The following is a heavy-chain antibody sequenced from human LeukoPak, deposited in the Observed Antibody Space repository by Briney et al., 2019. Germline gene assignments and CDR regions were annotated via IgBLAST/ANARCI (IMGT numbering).Heavy chain of an antibody. Sequence: SETLSLTCTVSGDSISSSRYYWGWIRQPPGKGLEWIGSIYYSGSTYYNPSLKSRVTISVDTSRNQFSLKLSSVTAADTAVYYCARGGSRLTTAGDLDYWGQGTLVTVSS. CDR2: IYYSGST. V-gene: IGHV4-39*01. CDR1: GDSISSSRYY. CDR3: ARGGSRLTTAGDLDY. D-gene: IGHD3-16*01. J-gene: IGHJ4*02.